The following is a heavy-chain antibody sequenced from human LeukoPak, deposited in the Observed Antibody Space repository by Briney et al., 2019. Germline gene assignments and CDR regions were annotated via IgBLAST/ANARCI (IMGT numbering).Heavy chain of an antibody. V-gene: IGHV3-23*01. D-gene: IGHD3-16*01. CDR2: LSGLGYRT. CDR3: AKDDDWGRFNH. CDR1: GFIFSSFA. J-gene: IGHJ1*01. Sequence: GGSLRLSCAPSGFIFSSFAMGWVRQAPGKGLEWVSGLSGLGYRTHYADSVKGRFTISRDNSQNMLFLQMDSLRVEDTAIYYCAKDDDWGRFNHWGQGTLVTVSS.